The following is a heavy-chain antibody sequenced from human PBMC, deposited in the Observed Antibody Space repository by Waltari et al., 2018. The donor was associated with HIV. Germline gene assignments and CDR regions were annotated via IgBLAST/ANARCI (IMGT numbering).Heavy chain of an antibody. V-gene: IGHV4-34*01. Sequence: QVQLHQWGAGLLKPSETLSLTCAVYGESFSGYYWSWIRQPPGKGLEWFGEINHGGSTNYNPSLKSRVTISVDTSKNQFSLKVNSVTAADTAVYYCARGNFHGSGHDYWGQGTLVTVSS. CDR3: ARGNFHGSGHDY. J-gene: IGHJ4*02. CDR1: GESFSGYY. D-gene: IGHD3-10*01. CDR2: INHGGST.